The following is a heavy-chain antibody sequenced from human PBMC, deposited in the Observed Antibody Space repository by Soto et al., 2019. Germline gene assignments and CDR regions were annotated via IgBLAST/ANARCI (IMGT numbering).Heavy chain of an antibody. D-gene: IGHD5-12*01. CDR1: GGTFSSHA. CDR2: IIPIFGTA. J-gene: IGHJ4*02. CDR3: ARVREMATITSFDY. V-gene: IGHV1-69*13. Sequence: SVKVSCKASGGTFSSHAISWVRQAPGQGLEWMGGIIPIFGTANYAQKFQGRVTITADESTSTAYMELSSLRSEDTAVYYCARVREMATITSFDYWGQGTLVTVSS.